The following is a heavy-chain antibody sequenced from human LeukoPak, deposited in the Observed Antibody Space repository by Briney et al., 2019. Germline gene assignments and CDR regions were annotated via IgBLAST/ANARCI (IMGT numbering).Heavy chain of an antibody. Sequence: SGGSLRLSCAASGFTFSTYPMNWLRQAPGKGLEWVSTISGSGGSTYYADSVKGRFTISRDNSKNTLYLQMNSLRGEDAAIYYCAKERPQTTSFDYWGQGTLVTVSS. CDR1: GFTFSTYP. D-gene: IGHD2/OR15-2a*01. V-gene: IGHV3-23*01. J-gene: IGHJ4*02. CDR3: AKERPQTTSFDY. CDR2: ISGSGGST.